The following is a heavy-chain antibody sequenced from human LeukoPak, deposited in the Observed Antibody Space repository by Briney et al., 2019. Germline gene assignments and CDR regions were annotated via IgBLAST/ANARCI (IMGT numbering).Heavy chain of an antibody. Sequence: GGSLRLSCAASGFTFSSYWMSWVRQAPGKGLEGVANIKQDGSGNYSVPYVQGRLTISRENDKNSLYLQMNSLRAEDTAVYYCARDGPHCSSTSCYWNFDLWGRGTLVTVSS. CDR3: ARDGPHCSSTSCYWNFDL. CDR2: IKQDGSGN. V-gene: IGHV3-7*01. CDR1: GFTFSSYW. J-gene: IGHJ2*01. D-gene: IGHD2-2*01.